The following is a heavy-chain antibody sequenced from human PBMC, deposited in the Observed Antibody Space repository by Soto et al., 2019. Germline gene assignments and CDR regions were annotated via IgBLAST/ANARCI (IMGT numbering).Heavy chain of an antibody. Sequence: EVQLVESGGGQVKPGGSLRFSFPASGFSLSTYCMNWFRQTQGIGLEWVSSIPSSSRYIYYADPVKARFTTSRDNAKNSLFLQMSSLRAEDTAVYYCARWSEKFWMREDAFDIWGQGTMVSVSS. CDR3: ARWSEKFWMREDAFDI. CDR1: GFSLSTYC. CDR2: IPSSSRYI. J-gene: IGHJ3*02. D-gene: IGHD3-3*01. V-gene: IGHV3-21*01.